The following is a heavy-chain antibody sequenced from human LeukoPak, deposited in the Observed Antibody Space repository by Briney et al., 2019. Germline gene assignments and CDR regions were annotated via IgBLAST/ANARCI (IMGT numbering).Heavy chain of an antibody. CDR2: ISSSGSTI. V-gene: IGHV3-11*01. Sequence: GGSLRLSCAASGSTFSDYYMSWIRQAPGKGLEWVSYISSSGSTIYYADSVKGRFTISRDNAKNSLYLQMNSLRAEDTAVYYCARSSYSSSSSVWGQGTMVTVSS. J-gene: IGHJ3*01. CDR1: GSTFSDYY. CDR3: ARSSYSSSSSV. D-gene: IGHD6-6*01.